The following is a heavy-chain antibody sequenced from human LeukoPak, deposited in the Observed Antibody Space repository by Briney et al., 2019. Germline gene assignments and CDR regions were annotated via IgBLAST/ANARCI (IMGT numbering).Heavy chain of an antibody. Sequence: SVNVSCKASGGTFSSYAISWVRQAPGQGLEWMGGIIPIFGTANYAQKFQGRVTITADESTSTAYMELSSLRSDDTAVYYCAREPSDYDILTGYYPNYYYYGMDVWGQGTTVTVSS. CDR3: AREPSDYDILTGYYPNYYYYGMDV. CDR1: GGTFSSYA. D-gene: IGHD3-9*01. V-gene: IGHV1-69*13. J-gene: IGHJ6*02. CDR2: IIPIFGTA.